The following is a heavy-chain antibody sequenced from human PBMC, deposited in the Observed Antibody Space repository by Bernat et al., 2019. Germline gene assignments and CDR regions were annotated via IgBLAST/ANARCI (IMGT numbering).Heavy chain of an antibody. J-gene: IGHJ3*02. CDR2: IIPIFGTA. Sequence: QVQLVQSGAEVKKPGASVKVSCKASGGTFSSYAISWVRQAPGQGLEWMGGIIPIFGTANYAQKFQGRVTITADKSTSTAYMELSSLRSEDTAVYYCASWGMDSGSYVDAFDIWGQGTMVTVSS. D-gene: IGHD1-26*01. CDR3: ASWGMDSGSYVDAFDI. V-gene: IGHV1-69*06. CDR1: GGTFSSYA.